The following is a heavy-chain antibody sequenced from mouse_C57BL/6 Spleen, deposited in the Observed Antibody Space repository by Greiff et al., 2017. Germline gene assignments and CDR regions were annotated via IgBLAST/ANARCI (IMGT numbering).Heavy chain of an antibody. V-gene: IGHV5-4*01. Sequence: EVKLQESGGGLVKPGGSLKLSCAASGFTFSSYAMSWVRQTPEKRLEWVATISDGGSYTYYPDNVKGRFTISRDNAKNNLYLQMSHLKSEDTAMYYCARDDSSGYGNAMDYWGQGTSVTVSS. CDR1: GFTFSSYA. CDR3: ARDDSSGYGNAMDY. CDR2: ISDGGSYT. J-gene: IGHJ4*01. D-gene: IGHD3-2*02.